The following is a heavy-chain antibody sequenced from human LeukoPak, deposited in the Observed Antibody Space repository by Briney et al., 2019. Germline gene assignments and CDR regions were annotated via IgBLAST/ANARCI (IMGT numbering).Heavy chain of an antibody. CDR3: AREGCSGGSCYPY. CDR1: SGSMSNYY. Sequence: SETLSLTCTVSSGSMSNYYWTWIRQPAGKGLEFIGRMHTSGNSNYNPSLKSRVTMSVDTSNNQFSLRLSSVTAADTAVYYCAREGCSGGSCYPYWGRGTLVTVSS. CDR2: MHTSGNS. D-gene: IGHD2-15*01. J-gene: IGHJ2*01. V-gene: IGHV4-4*07.